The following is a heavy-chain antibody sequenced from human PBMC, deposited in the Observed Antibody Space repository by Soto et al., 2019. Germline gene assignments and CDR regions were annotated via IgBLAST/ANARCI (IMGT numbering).Heavy chain of an antibody. CDR1: GFTFSSYA. CDR2: ISDSGGAT. CDR3: AKGPTLGGREGPDY. Sequence: EVQMLESGGGLVQPGGSLRLSCEASGFTFSSYAMGWVRQAPGKGLGWVSVISDSGGATYYPDSVKGRFTISRDNSKNTVFLQMNSLRADDTAIYYCAKGPTLGGREGPDYWGQGTLVTVSS. V-gene: IGHV3-23*01. J-gene: IGHJ4*02. D-gene: IGHD3-16*01.